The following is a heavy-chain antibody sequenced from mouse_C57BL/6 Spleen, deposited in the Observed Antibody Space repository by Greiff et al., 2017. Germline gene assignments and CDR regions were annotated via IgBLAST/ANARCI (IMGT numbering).Heavy chain of an antibody. D-gene: IGHD2-3*01. Sequence: EVKLQESGPVLVKPGASVKMSCKASGYTFTDYYMNWVKQSHGKSLEWIGVINPYNGGTSYNQKFKGKATLTVDKSSSTAYMELNSLTSEDSAVYYCARSGDGYFWYFDVWGTGTTVTVSS. CDR2: INPYNGGT. V-gene: IGHV1-19*01. CDR1: GYTFTDYY. J-gene: IGHJ1*03. CDR3: ARSGDGYFWYFDV.